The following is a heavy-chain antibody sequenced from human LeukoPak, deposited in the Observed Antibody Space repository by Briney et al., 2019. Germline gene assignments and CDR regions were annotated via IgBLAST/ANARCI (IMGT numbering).Heavy chain of an antibody. CDR2: IIPIFDTP. J-gene: IGHJ6*04. D-gene: IGHD1-1*01. V-gene: IGHV1-69*06. CDR1: GGTFSSSG. Sequence: GSSVKVSCKASGGTFSSSGINWVRQAPGQGLEWVGGIIPIFDTPNYAHKFQGRVTITADKSTSTAYMELSSLRSEDTAVYYCTRGAFNYNDGYYHSMDVWGKGTTVTVSS. CDR3: TRGAFNYNDGYYHSMDV.